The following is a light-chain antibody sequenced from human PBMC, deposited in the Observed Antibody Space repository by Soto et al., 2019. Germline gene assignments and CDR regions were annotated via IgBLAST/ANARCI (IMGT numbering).Light chain of an antibody. V-gene: IGKV3-11*01. CDR1: QSAGTF. CDR2: DAS. Sequence: EIVLTQSPATVSLSPGERATLSCRASQSAGTFLAWYQQKPGQAPRLLIYDASTRATGTPARFSGSGSGTDFTLTISSLEPEDVATYYCQQYDDLPRTFGQGTKLQVK. J-gene: IGKJ2*01. CDR3: QQYDDLPRT.